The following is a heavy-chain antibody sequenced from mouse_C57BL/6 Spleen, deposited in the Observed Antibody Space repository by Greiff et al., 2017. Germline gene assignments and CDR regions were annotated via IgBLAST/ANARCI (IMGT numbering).Heavy chain of an antibody. Sequence: QVQLKESGPELVKPGASVKISCKASGYAFSSSWMNWVKQRPGKGLEWIGRIYPGDGDTNYNGKFKGKATLTADKSSSTAYMQLSSLTSEDSAVYFCARTPDYYGRDPYWYFDVWGTGTTVTVSS. D-gene: IGHD1-1*01. V-gene: IGHV1-82*01. J-gene: IGHJ1*03. CDR3: ARTPDYYGRDPYWYFDV. CDR2: IYPGDGDT. CDR1: GYAFSSSW.